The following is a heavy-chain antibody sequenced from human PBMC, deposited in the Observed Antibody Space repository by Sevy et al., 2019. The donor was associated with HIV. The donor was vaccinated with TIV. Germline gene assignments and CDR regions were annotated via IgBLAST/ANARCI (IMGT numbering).Heavy chain of an antibody. J-gene: IGHJ5*02. CDR1: GGSISSSSYY. Sequence: SETLSLTCTVSGGSISSSSYYWGWIRQPPGKGMEWIGSIYYSGRTYYNPSLMSRVTISVDTSKNQFSLKLSSVTAADTAVYYCARRGGYDSHIDPWCQGTLVTVSS. D-gene: IGHD5-12*01. CDR3: ARRGGYDSHIDP. V-gene: IGHV4-39*01. CDR2: IYYSGRT.